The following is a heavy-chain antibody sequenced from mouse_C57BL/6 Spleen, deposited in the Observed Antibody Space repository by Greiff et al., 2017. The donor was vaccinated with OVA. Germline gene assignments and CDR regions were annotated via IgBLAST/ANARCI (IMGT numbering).Heavy chain of an antibody. D-gene: IGHD2-5*01. J-gene: IGHJ1*03. CDR3: ARRVDYSNPDWYFDV. CDR2: ISYDGSN. V-gene: IGHV3-6*01. CDR1: GYSITSGYY. Sequence: EVKLPESGPGLVKPSQSLSLTCSVTGYSITSGYYWNWIRQFPGNKLEWMGYISYDGSNNYNPSLKNRISITRDTSKNQFFLKLNSVTTEDTATYYCARRVDYSNPDWYFDVWGTGTTVTVSS.